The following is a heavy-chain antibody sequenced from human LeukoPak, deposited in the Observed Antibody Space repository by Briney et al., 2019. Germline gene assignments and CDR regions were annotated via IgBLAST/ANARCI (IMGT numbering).Heavy chain of an antibody. CDR2: ISGSDSTT. J-gene: IGHJ1*01. Sequence: GGSLRLSCAASGFTFNNYAMTWVRQAPGKGLEWVSTISGSDSTTYYSDSVKGRFTISRDNSKNTLSLQMNSLRVEDTAIYYCAKDKNSGYQLAAEYFHHWGQGTLVTVSS. D-gene: IGHD3-22*01. V-gene: IGHV3-23*01. CDR1: GFTFNNYA. CDR3: AKDKNSGYQLAAEYFHH.